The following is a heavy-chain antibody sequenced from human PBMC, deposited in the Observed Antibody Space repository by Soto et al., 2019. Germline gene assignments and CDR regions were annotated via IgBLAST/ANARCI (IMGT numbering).Heavy chain of an antibody. J-gene: IGHJ4*02. D-gene: IGHD3-10*02. CDR1: GGSISSGGYS. Sequence: SETLSLTCAVSGGSISSGGYSWSWIRQPPGKGLEWIGYMYHSGSTYYNPSLKSRVTISIDRSKNQFSLKLSSVTAADTAMYYCAKGFNYYGRGTLKLDSWGLGTLVTVSS. CDR2: MYHSGST. V-gene: IGHV4-30-2*01. CDR3: AKGFNYYGRGTLKLDS.